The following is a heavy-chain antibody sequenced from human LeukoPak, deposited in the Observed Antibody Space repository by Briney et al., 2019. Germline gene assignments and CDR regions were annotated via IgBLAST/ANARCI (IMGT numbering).Heavy chain of an antibody. CDR3: ARGKPVVRGAKRPLAFDI. D-gene: IGHD3-10*01. V-gene: IGHV4-4*07. CDR2: IYTSGST. Sequence: SETLSLTCTVSGGSISSYYWSWIRQPAGKGLEWIGRIYTSGSTNYNPSLKSRVTMSVDTSKNQFSLKLSSVTAADTAVYYCARGKPVVRGAKRPLAFDIWGQGTMVTVSS. CDR1: GGSISSYY. J-gene: IGHJ3*02.